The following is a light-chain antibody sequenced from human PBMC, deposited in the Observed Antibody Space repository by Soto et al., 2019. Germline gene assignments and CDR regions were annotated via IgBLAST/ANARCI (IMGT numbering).Light chain of an antibody. CDR3: AAWDGSLNHIL. J-gene: IGLJ2*01. Sequence: QSVLTQPPSASGTPGQRVTISCSGSSSNMGTNTVNWYQQLPRAAPKLLIYSDNQRPSGVPDRFSGSKSGTSASLAITWLQSEDEADYYCAAWDGSLNHILFGGGTKVTVL. V-gene: IGLV1-44*01. CDR2: SDN. CDR1: SSNMGTNT.